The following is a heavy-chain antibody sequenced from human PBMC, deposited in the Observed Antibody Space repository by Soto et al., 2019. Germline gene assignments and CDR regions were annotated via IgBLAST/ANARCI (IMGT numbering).Heavy chain of an antibody. D-gene: IGHD3-22*01. J-gene: IGHJ5*02. CDR3: ARDDGDSYYDSSGSLGNWFDP. CDR1: GYTFTSYA. Sequence: ASVRVSCKASGYTFTSYAMHWARQAPGQRLEWMGWINAGNGNTKYSQKFQGRVTITRDTSASTAYMGLSSLRSEDTAVYYCARDDGDSYYDSSGSLGNWFDPWGQGTLVTVSS. CDR2: INAGNGNT. V-gene: IGHV1-3*01.